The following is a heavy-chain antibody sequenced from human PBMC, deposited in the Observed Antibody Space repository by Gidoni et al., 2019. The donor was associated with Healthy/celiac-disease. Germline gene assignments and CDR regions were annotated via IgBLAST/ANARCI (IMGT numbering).Heavy chain of an antibody. CDR1: GGSISSYY. J-gene: IGHJ6*02. CDR3: ARAIWFGDYYGMDV. V-gene: IGHV4-59*01. CDR2: IYYSGST. D-gene: IGHD3-10*01. Sequence: QVQLQESGPGLVKPSETLSLTCTVSGGSISSYYWSWIRQPPGKGLEWIGYIYYSGSTNYNPSLKSRVTISVDTSKNQFSLKLSSVTAADTAVYYCARAIWFGDYYGMDVWGQGTTVTVSS.